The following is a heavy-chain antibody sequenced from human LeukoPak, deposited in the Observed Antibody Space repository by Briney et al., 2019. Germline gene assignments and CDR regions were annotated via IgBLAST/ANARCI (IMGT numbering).Heavy chain of an antibody. CDR3: ASLYDYVWGSYRYTYRVDY. D-gene: IGHD3-16*02. Sequence: SETLSLTCAVSGYSLSSGYYWGWIRQPPGKGLEWIGSIYHSGSTHYNPSLKSRVTISVDTSKNQFSLKLSSVTAADTAVYYCASLYDYVWGSYRYTYRVDYWGQGTLVTVSS. CDR2: IYHSGST. J-gene: IGHJ4*02. CDR1: GYSLSSGYY. V-gene: IGHV4-38-2*01.